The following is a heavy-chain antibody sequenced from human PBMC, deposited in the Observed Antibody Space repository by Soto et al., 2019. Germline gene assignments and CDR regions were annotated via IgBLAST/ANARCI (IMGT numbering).Heavy chain of an antibody. Sequence: PSETLSPTCSVSGGSISGSYSSWIRQSPGKGLEWLGYVYYSGSTYYNPSLKSRVTIPVDTSKNQFSLKLSSVTAADTAVYYCARVFTYYYDSSGYPSAFDIWGQGTMVTVSS. CDR2: VYYSGST. D-gene: IGHD3-22*01. CDR1: GGSISGSY. V-gene: IGHV4-59*12. J-gene: IGHJ3*02. CDR3: ARVFTYYYDSSGYPSAFDI.